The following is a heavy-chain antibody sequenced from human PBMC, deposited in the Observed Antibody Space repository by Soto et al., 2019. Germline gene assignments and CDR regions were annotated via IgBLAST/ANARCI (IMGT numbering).Heavy chain of an antibody. CDR1: GFTFSSYG. D-gene: IGHD5-18*01. CDR2: IWYDGSNK. V-gene: IGHV3-33*01. CDR3: ARDTERGYSYGYVDY. Sequence: PVGSLRLSCAASGFTFSSYGMHWVRQAPGKGLEWVAVIWYDGSNKYYADSVKGRFTISRDNSKNTLYLQMNSLRAEDTAVYYCARDTERGYSYGYVDYWGQGTLVTVSS. J-gene: IGHJ4*02.